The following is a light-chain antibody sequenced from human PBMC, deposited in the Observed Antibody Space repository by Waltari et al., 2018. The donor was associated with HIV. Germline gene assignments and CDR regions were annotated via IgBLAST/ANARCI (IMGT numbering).Light chain of an antibody. V-gene: IGKV1-5*03. CDR2: KAS. Sequence: GTRVTITCRASQTISSRLAWYQQKPGKAPRLLIDKASDLETGVPSTFSGSGSGTEFTLTISSLQPDDFASYYCQQYYSDPYTFGQGTKLEIK. J-gene: IGKJ2*01. CDR3: QQYYSDPYT. CDR1: QTISSR.